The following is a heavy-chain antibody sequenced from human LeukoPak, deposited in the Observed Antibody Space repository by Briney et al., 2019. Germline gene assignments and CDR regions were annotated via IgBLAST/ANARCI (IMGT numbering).Heavy chain of an antibody. CDR1: GYTSTGYY. CDR3: ARESIVVVVAATGIDY. Sequence: ASVKVSCKASGYTSTGYYMHWVRQAPGQGLEWMGWINPNSGGTNYAQKFQGRVTMTRDTSISTAYMELSRLRTDDTAVYYWARESIVVVVAATGIDYWGQGTLVTVSS. D-gene: IGHD2-15*01. CDR2: INPNSGGT. J-gene: IGHJ4*02. V-gene: IGHV1-2*02.